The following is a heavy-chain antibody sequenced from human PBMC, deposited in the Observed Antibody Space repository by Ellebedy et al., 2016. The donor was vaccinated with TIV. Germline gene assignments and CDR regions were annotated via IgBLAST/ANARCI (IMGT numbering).Heavy chain of an antibody. CDR1: GGAFRGYF. V-gene: IGHV4-34*01. J-gene: IGHJ4*02. CDR3: ARVGDYYGSGSLDY. D-gene: IGHD3-10*01. CDR2: INHSGST. Sequence: SETLSLXXAVEGGAFRGYFWSWIRQYPGKGLEWIGEINHSGSTNYNPSLKSRVTMSVDTTKKHISLRLSSVTAADTAVYYCARVGDYYGSGSLDYWGRGTLVAVSS.